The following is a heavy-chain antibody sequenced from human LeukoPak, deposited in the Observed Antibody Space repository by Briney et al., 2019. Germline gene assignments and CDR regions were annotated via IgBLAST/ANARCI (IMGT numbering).Heavy chain of an antibody. Sequence: PSETLSLTCAVSGGSITTNNWWSFLQQPPGKRLGLIGVVHLSGATNYNPSLESRVSMSIDKSKNHSSLEVTSVTAADTAIYYCTRESGAFSPFGFWGQGTLITVSS. CDR1: GGSITTNNW. CDR3: TRESGAFSPFGF. D-gene: IGHD1-26*01. J-gene: IGHJ4*02. V-gene: IGHV4-4*02. CDR2: VHLSGAT.